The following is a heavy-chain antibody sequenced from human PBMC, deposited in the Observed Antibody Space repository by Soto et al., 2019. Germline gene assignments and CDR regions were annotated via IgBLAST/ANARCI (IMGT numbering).Heavy chain of an antibody. Sequence: PSETLSLTCSVSGGSISTDDRYWSWIRQPPGKGLEWIGYIYHTGTTYYNPSLKSRVAISVDTSQNQFSLKLTSVTAADTAVYYCARYYGGNSDAFDISGKGTTVTVS. CDR1: GGSISTDDRY. J-gene: IGHJ3*02. D-gene: IGHD4-17*01. CDR2: IYHTGTT. V-gene: IGHV4-30-4*01. CDR3: ARYYGGNSDAFDI.